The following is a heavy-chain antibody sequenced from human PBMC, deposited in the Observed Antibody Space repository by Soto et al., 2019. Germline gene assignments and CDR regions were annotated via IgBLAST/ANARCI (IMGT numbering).Heavy chain of an antibody. CDR3: ARTLINYGEPRKIDY. Sequence: PSETLSLTCAVYGGSFIDYSWGWIRQSPGTGLEWIGEINYSGSANYNPSLKSRVTISVDTSKNQFSLKLSSVTAADTAVYYCARTLINYGEPRKIDYWGQGTLVTVSS. J-gene: IGHJ4*02. V-gene: IGHV4-34*01. CDR1: GGSFIDYS. D-gene: IGHD4-17*01. CDR2: INYSGSA.